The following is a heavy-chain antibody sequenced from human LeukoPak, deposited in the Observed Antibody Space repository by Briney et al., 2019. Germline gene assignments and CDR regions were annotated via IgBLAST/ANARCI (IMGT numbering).Heavy chain of an antibody. V-gene: IGHV3-43*01. CDR3: AKDSFVGTTSFLDF. Sequence: GGSLRLSCAASGFTFEDFSMHWVPQGPAKGVEGVFLVYLDGGITYYADSVKGRFTVSRDNSKRSLYPPLTSLTPEDTALYYCAKDSFVGTTSFLDFWGQGPVIMVSS. CDR2: VYLDGGIT. D-gene: IGHD1-26*01. CDR1: GFTFEDFS. J-gene: IGHJ4*02.